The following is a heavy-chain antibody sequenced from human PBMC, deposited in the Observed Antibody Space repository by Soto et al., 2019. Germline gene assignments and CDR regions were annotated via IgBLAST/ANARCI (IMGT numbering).Heavy chain of an antibody. D-gene: IGHD4-17*01. V-gene: IGHV1-46*01. Sequence: QVQLMQSGAEVKKLGASVKVSCKASGYTFTSYNVHWVRQAPGQGLEWMGIIYASGGSTTYAQNFQGRLTVTRDTSTSTVYMELSSLRSDDTAVYYCFRGGFPDYGKEGRYWGQGTLVTVSS. J-gene: IGHJ4*02. CDR1: GYTFTSYN. CDR3: FRGGFPDYGKEGRY. CDR2: IYASGGST.